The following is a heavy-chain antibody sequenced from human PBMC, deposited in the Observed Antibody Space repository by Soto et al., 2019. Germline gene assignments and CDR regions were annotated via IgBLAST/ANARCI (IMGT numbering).Heavy chain of an antibody. J-gene: IGHJ4*02. V-gene: IGHV3-30*18. CDR3: AKDDGGTELEPLTFFDY. CDR2: ISYDGSNK. CDR1: VFTFSSYG. D-gene: IGHD1-1*01. Sequence: GGSLRLSCAASVFTFSSYGMHWVRQAPGKGLEWVAVISYDGSNKYYADSVKGRFTISRDNSKNTLYLQMNSLRAEDTAVYYCAKDDGGTELEPLTFFDYWAQGTLVTVSS.